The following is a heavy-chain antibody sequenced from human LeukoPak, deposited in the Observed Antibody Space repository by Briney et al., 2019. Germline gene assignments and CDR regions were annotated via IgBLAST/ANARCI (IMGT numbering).Heavy chain of an antibody. CDR2: INPSGGNT. J-gene: IGHJ4*02. CDR3: AKNGMVVAATYYFDY. CDR1: GFTFSSYV. Sequence: GGSLRLSCAASGFTFSSYVMSWVRQAPGKGLEWISTINPSGGNTYYADSVRGRFTISRDNSKDSLHLQMNGLRADDTAVHYCAKNGMVVAATYYFDYWGQGTLVTVSS. D-gene: IGHD2-15*01. V-gene: IGHV3-23*01.